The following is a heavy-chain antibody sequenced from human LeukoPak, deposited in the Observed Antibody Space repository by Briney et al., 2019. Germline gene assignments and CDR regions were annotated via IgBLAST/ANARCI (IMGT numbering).Heavy chain of an antibody. CDR1: GGSISSYY. J-gene: IGHJ6*02. CDR2: IYSSGST. V-gene: IGHV4-4*07. CDR3: SRGLGYSSGYDYGSDV. Sequence: SETLSLTCTVSGGSISSYYWTWIRQPAGKGLEWIGRIYSSGSTDYNPSLKSRLTMSLDMSKNQISLELTSVTAADTAMYYCSRGLGYSSGYDYGSDVWGQGTTVTVSS. D-gene: IGHD3-22*01.